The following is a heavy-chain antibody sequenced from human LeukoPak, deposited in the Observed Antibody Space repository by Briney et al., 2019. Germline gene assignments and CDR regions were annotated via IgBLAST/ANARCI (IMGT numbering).Heavy chain of an antibody. J-gene: IGHJ5*02. CDR2: INTNTGNP. V-gene: IGHV7-4-1*02. CDR3: VREYARITIFGVAGSTAFDP. CDR1: GYTFTSYA. D-gene: IGHD3-3*01. Sequence: ASAKVSCKASGYTFTSYAMNWVRQAPGQGLEWMGWINTNTGNPTYAQGFTGRFVFSLDTSVSTAYLQISSLKAEDTAVYYCVREYARITIFGVAGSTAFDPWGQGTLVTVSS.